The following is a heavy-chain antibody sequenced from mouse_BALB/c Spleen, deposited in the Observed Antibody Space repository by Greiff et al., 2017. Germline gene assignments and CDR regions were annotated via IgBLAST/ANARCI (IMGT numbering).Heavy chain of an antibody. CDR1: GFNIKDTY. V-gene: IGHV14-3*02. CDR3: ARGGLLRLYAMDY. Sequence: VQLKESGAELVKPGASVKLSCTASGFNIKDTYMHWVKQRPEQGLEWIGRIDPANGNTKYDPKFQGKATITADTSSNTAYLQLSSLTSEDTAVYYCARGGLLRLYAMDYWGQGTSVTVSS. D-gene: IGHD2-3*01. J-gene: IGHJ4*01. CDR2: IDPANGNT.